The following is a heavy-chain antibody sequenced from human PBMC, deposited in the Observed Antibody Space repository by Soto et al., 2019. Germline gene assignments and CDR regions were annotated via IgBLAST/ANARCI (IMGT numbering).Heavy chain of an antibody. D-gene: IGHD3-16*02. J-gene: IGHJ3*02. V-gene: IGHV3-21*01. CDR1: GFTFSSYS. CDR2: ISSSSSYI. CDR3: ARDIVLARAFDI. Sequence: GSLRLSCAASGFTFSSYSMNWVRQAPGKGLEWVSSISSSSSYIYYADSVKGRFTISRDNAKNSLYLQMNSLRAEDTAVYYCARDIVLARAFDIWGQGTMVTVSS.